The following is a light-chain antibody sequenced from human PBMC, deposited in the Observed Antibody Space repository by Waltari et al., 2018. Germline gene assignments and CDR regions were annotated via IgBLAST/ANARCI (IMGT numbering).Light chain of an antibody. CDR3: SSYSSTSSVKWV. CDR1: TSDLGGNNY. CDR2: EVT. Sequence: QSALTQPASLSGSPGQSITISCTGTTSDLGGNNYVSWYQHHPGKGPEVIIYEVTRRLTSANRISGSKSGNTASLTISGLQAEDEGMYYCSSYSSTSSVKWVFGGGTKLTVL. J-gene: IGLJ3*02. V-gene: IGLV2-14*01.